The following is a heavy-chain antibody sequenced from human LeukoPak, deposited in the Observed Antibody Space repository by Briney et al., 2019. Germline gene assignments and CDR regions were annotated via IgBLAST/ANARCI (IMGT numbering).Heavy chain of an antibody. V-gene: IGHV3-30-3*01. CDR1: GFTFSNYA. Sequence: GGSLRLSCAASGFTFSNYALHWVRQAPGKGLEWVTVISYDVDNKFYADSVKGRFTISRDNSESMLYLQMDSLKTEDTAVYYCARGPRRIQIRRTYGMDVWGQGTTVTVSS. D-gene: IGHD5-18*01. CDR3: ARGPRRIQIRRTYGMDV. CDR2: ISYDVDNK. J-gene: IGHJ6*02.